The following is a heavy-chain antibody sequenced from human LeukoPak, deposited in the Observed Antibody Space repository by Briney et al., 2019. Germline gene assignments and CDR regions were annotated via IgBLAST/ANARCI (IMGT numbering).Heavy chain of an antibody. CDR2: INPNSGGT. J-gene: IGHJ4*02. CDR1: GYTFTGYY. Sequence: ASVKVSCKASGYTFTGYYMHWVRQAPGQGLDWMGWINPNSGGTNYAQKFQGRVTVTRDTSISTAYMELSGLRSDDTAVYYCARMGLPARGLGHWGQGTLVTVSS. D-gene: IGHD5-12*01. CDR3: ARMGLPARGLGH. V-gene: IGHV1-2*02.